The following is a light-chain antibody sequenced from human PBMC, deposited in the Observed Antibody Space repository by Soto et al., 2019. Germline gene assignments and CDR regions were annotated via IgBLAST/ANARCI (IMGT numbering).Light chain of an antibody. CDR2: EAI. Sequence: QSVLTQPASVSGSPGQSITVSCTGTSSDVGSYEFVSWYQQHPGKAPKLIIYEAIKRPSGVSNRFSGTKSGNTAYLTISGLQAEDEAEYYCCSYAGSTTFYVFGSGTKVTVL. V-gene: IGLV2-23*01. CDR3: CSYAGSTTFYV. J-gene: IGLJ1*01. CDR1: SSDVGSYEF.